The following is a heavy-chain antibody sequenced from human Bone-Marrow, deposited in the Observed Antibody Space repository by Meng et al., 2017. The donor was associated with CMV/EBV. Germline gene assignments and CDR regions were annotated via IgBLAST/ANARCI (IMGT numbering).Heavy chain of an antibody. Sequence: ASVKVSCKASGHTFTRNGISWVRQAPGQGLEWMGWISAYNANTYYAQKLQGRFTMTTDTSTSTAFMELRSLRSDDTAVYYCASEVATSGYYRGDIYFFDYWGQGTLVTVSS. D-gene: IGHD3-22*01. CDR1: GHTFTRNG. CDR3: ASEVATSGYYRGDIYFFDY. CDR2: ISAYNANT. J-gene: IGHJ4*02. V-gene: IGHV1-18*01.